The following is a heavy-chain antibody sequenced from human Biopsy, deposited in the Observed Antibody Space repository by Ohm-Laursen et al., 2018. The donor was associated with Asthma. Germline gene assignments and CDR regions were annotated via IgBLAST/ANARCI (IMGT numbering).Heavy chain of an antibody. V-gene: IGHV1-18*01. CDR2: ISVYNGNT. CDR3: ARAVDYSHYYGIDV. D-gene: IGHD3-10*01. Sequence: ASVKVSCKTSGYTFNSAGITWVRQAPGQGLEWMGWISVYNGNTKVAQKLKDRVTMTTDTSTSTAYMELRSLRSDDTAVYFCARAVDYSHYYGIDVWGQGTTVTVS. J-gene: IGHJ6*02. CDR1: GYTFNSAG.